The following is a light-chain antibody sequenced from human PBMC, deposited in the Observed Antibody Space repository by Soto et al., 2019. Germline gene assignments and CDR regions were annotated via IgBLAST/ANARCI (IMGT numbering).Light chain of an antibody. CDR2: GTS. V-gene: IGKV3-20*01. Sequence: EIVLTQSPGTLSVSPGERATLSCRASQTISSNYLAWYQQKPGQAPSLLIYGTSSRATGIPDRFSGSGSGTDFTLTISRLEHADSAIYYGQQYFSWTFGQGTKVEIK. CDR3: QQYFSWT. J-gene: IGKJ1*01. CDR1: QTISSNY.